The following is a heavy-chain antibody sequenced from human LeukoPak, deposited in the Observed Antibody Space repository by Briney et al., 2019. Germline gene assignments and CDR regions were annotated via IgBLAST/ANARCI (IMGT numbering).Heavy chain of an antibody. J-gene: IGHJ4*02. Sequence: SGGSLRLSCAASGFTFSSYSMNWVRQAPGKGLEWVSSISSSSSYIYYADSVKGRFTISRDNAKNSLFLQMNSLRAEDTAVYYCARGRTVAGTDYWGQGTLVTVSS. CDR2: ISSSSSYI. CDR3: ARGRTVAGTDY. V-gene: IGHV3-21*01. CDR1: GFTFSSYS. D-gene: IGHD6-19*01.